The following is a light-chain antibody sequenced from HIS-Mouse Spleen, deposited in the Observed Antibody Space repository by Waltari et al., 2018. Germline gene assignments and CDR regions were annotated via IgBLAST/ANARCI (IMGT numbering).Light chain of an antibody. CDR2: EDS. J-gene: IGLJ2*01. CDR3: YSTDSSGNHRV. CDR1: ALPKKY. V-gene: IGLV3-10*01. Sequence: SYELTQPPSASVSPGQTARITCSGHALPKKYAHWYQQKSGQAPVLVIYEDSKRPSGIPERFSGSSSGTMATLTISGAQVEDEADYYCYSTDSSGNHRVFGGGTKLTVL.